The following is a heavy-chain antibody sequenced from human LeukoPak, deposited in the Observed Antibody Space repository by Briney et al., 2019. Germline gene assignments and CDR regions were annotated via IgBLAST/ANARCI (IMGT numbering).Heavy chain of an antibody. V-gene: IGHV4-59*01. CDR1: GGSISGWY. J-gene: IGHJ4*02. Sequence: SETLSLTCTVSGGSISGWYWSWIRQPPGKGLEWIGYIYYSGSTNYNPSLKSRVTISVDTSKNQFSLKLSSVTAADTAVYYCARGISSGPEDYWGQGTLVTVSS. CDR3: ARGISSGPEDY. D-gene: IGHD6-19*01. CDR2: IYYSGST.